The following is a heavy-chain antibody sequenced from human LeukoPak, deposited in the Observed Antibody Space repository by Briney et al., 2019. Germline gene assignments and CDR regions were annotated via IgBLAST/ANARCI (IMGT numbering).Heavy chain of an antibody. CDR3: GSGTLGY. Sequence: GGSLRLSCAASGFTFSSYAMHWVRQAPGKGLEWVAVISYDGSNKYYADSVKGRFTISRDNSKNTLYLQMNSLRAEDTAVYYGGSGTLGYWGQGTLVTVSS. CDR1: GFTFSSYA. CDR2: ISYDGSNK. D-gene: IGHD3-10*01. J-gene: IGHJ4*02. V-gene: IGHV3-30*04.